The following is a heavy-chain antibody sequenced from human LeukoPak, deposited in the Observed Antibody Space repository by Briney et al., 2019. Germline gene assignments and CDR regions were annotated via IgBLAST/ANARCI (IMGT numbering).Heavy chain of an antibody. J-gene: IGHJ2*01. V-gene: IGHV3-53*01. CDR3: ARVGDHYHWYLDL. Sequence: GGSLPLSCAASGFSVGTNYMNWVRQAPGKGLEWVSILYSGSTTYYTGSVKGRFTISRDNSRNTLYLHMTNLRVEDTAVYFCARVGDHYHWYLDLWGRGPLLTVSS. CDR2: LYSGSTT. D-gene: IGHD3-10*01. CDR1: GFSVGTNY.